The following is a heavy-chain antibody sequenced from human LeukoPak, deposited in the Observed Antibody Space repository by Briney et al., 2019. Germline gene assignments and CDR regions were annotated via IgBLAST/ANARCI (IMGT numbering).Heavy chain of an antibody. J-gene: IGHJ4*02. Sequence: ASVKLCCTTSGYTFTNYGFSWVRQAPGQGLEWMGWISAYSGITNYAQKLQGRVTMTTDTSTSTAYMELRRLRSDDTAVYYCARTESYNNYPDYWGQGTLFAVSS. CDR1: GYTFTNYG. CDR3: ARTESYNNYPDY. D-gene: IGHD4-11*01. V-gene: IGHV1-18*01. CDR2: ISAYSGIT.